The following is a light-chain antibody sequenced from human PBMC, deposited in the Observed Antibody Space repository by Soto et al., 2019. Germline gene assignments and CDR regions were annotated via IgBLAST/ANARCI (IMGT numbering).Light chain of an antibody. CDR3: QQYNSYPYT. Sequence: SGSALSASVGDRVTIMGRASQSSSSWLAWCQQKPGKAPKLLIYDASSLESGVPSRFSGSGSGTEFTLTISSLQPDDFATYYCQQYNSYPYTFGQGTNVDIK. V-gene: IGKV1-5*02. J-gene: IGKJ2*01. CDR1: QSSSSW. CDR2: DAS.